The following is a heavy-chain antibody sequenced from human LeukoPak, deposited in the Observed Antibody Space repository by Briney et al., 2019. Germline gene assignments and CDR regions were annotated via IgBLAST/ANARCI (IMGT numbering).Heavy chain of an antibody. CDR2: IYYSGST. Sequence: SETLSLTCTVSGGSFSSGGYYWSWIRQHPGKGLEWIGYIYYSGSTNYNPSLKSRVTISVDTSKNQFSLKLSSVTAADTAVYYCARGGITPFDYWGQGTLVTVSS. V-gene: IGHV4-61*08. CDR1: GGSFSSGGYY. J-gene: IGHJ4*02. CDR3: ARGGITPFDY. D-gene: IGHD6-13*01.